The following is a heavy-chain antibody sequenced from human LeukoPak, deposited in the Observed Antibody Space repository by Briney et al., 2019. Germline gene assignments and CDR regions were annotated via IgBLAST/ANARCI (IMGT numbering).Heavy chain of an antibody. CDR3: ARDPITANY. J-gene: IGHJ4*02. CDR2: IYHSGST. CDR1: GYPISSGYY. V-gene: IGHV4-38-2*02. D-gene: IGHD5-18*01. Sequence: SETLSLTCTVSGYPISSGYYWGWIRQPPGKGLEWIGSIYHSGSTYYNPSLKSRVTISVDTSKNQFSLKLSSVTAADTAVYYCARDPITANYWGQGTLVTVSS.